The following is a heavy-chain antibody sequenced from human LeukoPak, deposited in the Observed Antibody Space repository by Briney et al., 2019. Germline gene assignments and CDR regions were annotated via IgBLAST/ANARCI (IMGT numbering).Heavy chain of an antibody. Sequence: GGSLRLSCAASGFTFSSYAMSWVRQAPGKGLEWVSAISGSGGSTYYADSVKGRFTISRDNSKNTLYLQMNSLRAEDTAVYYCAKLRGIDFWSGYYQKPGQYYFDYWGQGTLVTVSP. CDR2: ISGSGGST. CDR1: GFTFSSYA. V-gene: IGHV3-23*01. J-gene: IGHJ4*02. CDR3: AKLRGIDFWSGYYQKPGQYYFDY. D-gene: IGHD3-3*01.